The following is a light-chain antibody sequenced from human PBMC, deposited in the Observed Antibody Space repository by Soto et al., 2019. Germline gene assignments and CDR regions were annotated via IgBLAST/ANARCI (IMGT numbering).Light chain of an antibody. J-gene: IGKJ4*01. Sequence: EIVMTQSPATLSVSPGERATLSCRASQSVSSNLAWYQQKPGQAPRLLIYGASTRATGIPARFSGSGSGTELTLTSSRLQSEDFAIYYCQQYNNWPPLTFGGGTKVEIK. CDR3: QQYNNWPPLT. CDR2: GAS. CDR1: QSVSSN. V-gene: IGKV3-15*01.